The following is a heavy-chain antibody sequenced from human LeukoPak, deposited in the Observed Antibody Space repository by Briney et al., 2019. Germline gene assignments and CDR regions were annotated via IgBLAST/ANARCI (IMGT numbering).Heavy chain of an antibody. Sequence: PSETLSLTCAVYGGSFSGYYWSWIRQPPGKGLEWIGEMNHSGSTNYNPTLKSRVTISVDTSKNQFSLKLSSVTAADTAVYYCARFDGYYYDSSVPDYWGQGTLVTVSS. CDR3: ARFDGYYYDSSVPDY. J-gene: IGHJ4*02. CDR1: GGSFSGYY. V-gene: IGHV4-34*01. CDR2: MNHSGST. D-gene: IGHD3-22*01.